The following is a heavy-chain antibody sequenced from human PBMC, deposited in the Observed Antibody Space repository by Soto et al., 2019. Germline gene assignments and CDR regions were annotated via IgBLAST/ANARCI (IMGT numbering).Heavy chain of an antibody. J-gene: IGHJ6*04. CDR2: IWHDGSNK. Sequence: LRLSCAASGFTFSSYGMHWVRQAPGKGLEWVAVIWHDGSNKYYADSVKGRFTISRDNSKNTLYLQMNSLRAEDTAVYYCARVAARPPSYYYYYGMDVWGEGTTVTVSS. D-gene: IGHD6-6*01. CDR3: ARVAARPPSYYYYYGMDV. V-gene: IGHV3-33*01. CDR1: GFTFSSYG.